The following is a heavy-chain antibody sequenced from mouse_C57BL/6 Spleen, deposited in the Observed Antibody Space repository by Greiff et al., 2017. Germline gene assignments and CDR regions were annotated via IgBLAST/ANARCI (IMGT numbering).Heavy chain of an antibody. Sequence: QVHVKQSGAELVRPGTSVKVSCKASGYAFTNYLIEWVKQRPGQGLEWIGVINPGSGGTNYNEKFKGKATLTADKSSSTAYMQLSSLTSEDSAVYFCARSGYGSSYYAMDYWGQGTSVTVSS. D-gene: IGHD1-1*01. V-gene: IGHV1-54*01. CDR2: INPGSGGT. CDR3: ARSGYGSSYYAMDY. CDR1: GYAFTNYL. J-gene: IGHJ4*01.